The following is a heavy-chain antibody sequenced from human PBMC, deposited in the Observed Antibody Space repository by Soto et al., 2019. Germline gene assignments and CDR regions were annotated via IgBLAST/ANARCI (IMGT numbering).Heavy chain of an antibody. J-gene: IGHJ4*02. CDR2: ISYDGSNK. D-gene: IGHD2-15*01. V-gene: IGHV3-30*18. CDR3: AKEAGYGGFDY. CDR1: GFTFSSYG. Sequence: PGGSLRLSCAASGFTFSSYGMHWVRQAPGKGLEWVAVISYDGSNKYYADSVKGRFTISRDNSKNTLYLQMNSLRAEDTAVYYCAKEAGYGGFDYWGQGTLVTVSS.